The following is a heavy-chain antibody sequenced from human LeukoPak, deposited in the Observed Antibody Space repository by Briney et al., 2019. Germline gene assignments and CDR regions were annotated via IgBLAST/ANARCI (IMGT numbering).Heavy chain of an antibody. CDR2: ISSSSSYI. V-gene: IGHV3-21*01. Sequence: GGFLRLSCAASGFTFSSYSMNWVRQAPGKGLEWVSSISSSSSYIYYADSVKGRFTISRDNAKNSLYLQMNSLRAEDTAVYYCARDKTDVDIVATTPFDYWGQGTLVTVSS. CDR3: ARDKTDVDIVATTPFDY. J-gene: IGHJ4*02. D-gene: IGHD5-12*01. CDR1: GFTFSSYS.